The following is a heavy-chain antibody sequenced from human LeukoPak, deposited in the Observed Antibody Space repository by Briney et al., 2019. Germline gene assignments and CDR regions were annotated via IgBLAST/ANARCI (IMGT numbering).Heavy chain of an antibody. CDR1: GFAFSRHW. Sequence: GGSLRLSCAASGFAFSRHWMHWVRQAPGKALVWVSDIIDGGGTTLYADSVKGRCTISRDNSKNTLYLQMNSLRAEDTAVYYCAKSVLSSGSYGWYDYWGQGTLVAVSS. D-gene: IGHD1-26*01. CDR3: AKSVLSSGSYGWYDY. J-gene: IGHJ4*02. V-gene: IGHV3-74*01. CDR2: IIDGGGTT.